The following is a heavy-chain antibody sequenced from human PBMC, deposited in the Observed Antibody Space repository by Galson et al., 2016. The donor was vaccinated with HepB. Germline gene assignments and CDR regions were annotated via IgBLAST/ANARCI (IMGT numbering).Heavy chain of an antibody. V-gene: IGHV4-39*01. CDR2: IYYSENT. Sequence: SETLSLTCNVSGASISGTNYYWGWIRQPPGRGLEWIGSIYYSENTYYNPSLQSRVTISVDTSTNQFSLRLNSVTAADTGVYYCATGIVVAGKMYYYYMDVWGTGTTVTVSS. J-gene: IGHJ6*03. D-gene: IGHD6-19*01. CDR1: GASISGTNYY. CDR3: ATGIVVAGKMYYYYMDV.